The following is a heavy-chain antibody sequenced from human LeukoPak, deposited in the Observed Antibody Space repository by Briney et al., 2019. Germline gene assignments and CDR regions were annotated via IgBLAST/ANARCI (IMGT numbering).Heavy chain of an antibody. CDR3: ARTGEYSSGWYRAYYYYYGMDV. J-gene: IGHJ6*02. CDR1: GVSVSSGSYY. V-gene: IGHV4-61*01. Sequence: PSETLSLTCTVSGVSVSSGSYYWSWIRQPPGKGLEWIGYIYYSGSTNYNPSLKSRVTISVDTSKNQFSLKLSSVTAADTAVYYCARTGEYSSGWYRAYYYYYGMDVWGQGTTVTVSS. D-gene: IGHD6-19*01. CDR2: IYYSGST.